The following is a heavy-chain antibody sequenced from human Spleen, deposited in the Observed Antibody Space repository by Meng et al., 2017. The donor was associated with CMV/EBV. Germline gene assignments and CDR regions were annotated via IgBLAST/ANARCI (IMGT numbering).Heavy chain of an antibody. D-gene: IGHD6-13*01. CDR3: ARESVAAAGILYFDY. J-gene: IGHJ4*02. CDR2: INPNSGGT. V-gene: IGHV1-2*02. CDR1: GSPFTGYY. Sequence: QVQLVHSVAELKKPGASVKVSCKASGSPFTGYYMHCVRQAPGEGLEWMGWINPNSGGTNYAQKFPGRVTMTRDTSISTAYMELSRLRSDDTAVYYCARESVAAAGILYFDYWGQGTLVTVSS.